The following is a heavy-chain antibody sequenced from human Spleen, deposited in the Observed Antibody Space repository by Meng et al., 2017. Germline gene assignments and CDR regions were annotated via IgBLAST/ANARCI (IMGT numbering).Heavy chain of an antibody. D-gene: IGHD2-2*01. CDR2: ISYDGSKK. Sequence: GESLKISCAASGFTFFSYAMYWVRQAPGKGLEWVAVISYDGSKKYYADSVKGRFIISRDSSQNTLYLQMNSLRGEDTAVYYCARDSGEYQLLGSSYGMDVWGQGTVVTVSS. J-gene: IGHJ6*02. CDR1: GFTFFSYA. CDR3: ARDSGEYQLLGSSYGMDV. V-gene: IGHV3-30*04.